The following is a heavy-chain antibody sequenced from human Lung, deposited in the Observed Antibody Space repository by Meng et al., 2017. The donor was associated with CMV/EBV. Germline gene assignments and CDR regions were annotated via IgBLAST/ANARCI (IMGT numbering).Heavy chain of an antibody. CDR2: IKSKTDGGTT. V-gene: IGHV3-15*01. Sequence: FNFNNAWMSWVRQAPGKGLEWVGRIKSKTDGGTTDYAAPVKGRFTISRDDSKNTLYLQMNSLKTEDTAVYYCATAPVKVVVLYGGMDVWGQGTTVTVSS. CDR3: ATAPVKVVVLYGGMDV. J-gene: IGHJ6*02. CDR1: FNFNNAW. D-gene: IGHD4-17*01.